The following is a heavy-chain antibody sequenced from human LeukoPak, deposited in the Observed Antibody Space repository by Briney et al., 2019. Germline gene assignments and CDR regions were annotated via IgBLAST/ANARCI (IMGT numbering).Heavy chain of an antibody. CDR2: ISYDGSNK. Sequence: GGSLRLSCAASGFTFSSYAMHWVRQAPGKGLEGVAVISYDGSNKYYADSVKGRFTISRDNSKNTLYLQMNSLRAEDTAVYYCAREVEMATIPHFDYWGQGTLVTVSS. CDR3: AREVEMATIPHFDY. D-gene: IGHD5-24*01. J-gene: IGHJ4*02. V-gene: IGHV3-30-3*01. CDR1: GFTFSSYA.